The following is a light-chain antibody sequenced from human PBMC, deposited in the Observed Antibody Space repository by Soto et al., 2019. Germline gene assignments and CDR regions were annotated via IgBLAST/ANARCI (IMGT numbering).Light chain of an antibody. Sequence: QCALTQPRSVSGSPGQSGTISCTGTSSDVGGYNYVSWYQQHPGKAPKLMIYDVSKRPSGVPDRFSGSKSGNTASLTISGLQAEDEADYYCCSYAGSVVFGGGTKVTVL. J-gene: IGLJ2*01. CDR2: DVS. CDR3: CSYAGSVV. V-gene: IGLV2-11*01. CDR1: SSDVGGYNY.